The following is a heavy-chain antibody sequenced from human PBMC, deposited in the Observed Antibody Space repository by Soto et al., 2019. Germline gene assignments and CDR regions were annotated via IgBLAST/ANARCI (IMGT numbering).Heavy chain of an antibody. V-gene: IGHV1-69*01. CDR2: IIPIFGTA. J-gene: IGHJ6*02. Sequence: QVQLVQSGAEVKKPGSSVKVSCKASGGTFSSYAISWVRQAPGQGLEWMGGIIPIFGTANYAQKFQGRVTITADESTSTAYMELSSLRSEDTAVYYCARDLFGRSWYLPQSNYYYGMDVWGQGTTVTVSS. D-gene: IGHD6-13*01. CDR3: ARDLFGRSWYLPQSNYYYGMDV. CDR1: GGTFSSYA.